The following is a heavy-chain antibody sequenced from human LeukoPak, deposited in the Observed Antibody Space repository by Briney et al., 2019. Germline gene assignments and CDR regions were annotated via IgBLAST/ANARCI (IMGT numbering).Heavy chain of an antibody. J-gene: IGHJ6*02. CDR1: GFTVSTNY. V-gene: IGHV3-53*01. D-gene: IGHD5-18*01. CDR2: IYSGGTT. CDR3: ARGGYAHYYGMDV. Sequence: GGSLRLSCAASGFTVSTNYMSWVRQAPGKGLEWVSVIYSGGTTNYADSAKGRFTISRDNSKNTVYLQMNSLRAEDTAVYYCARGGYAHYYGMDVWGQGTTVTVSS.